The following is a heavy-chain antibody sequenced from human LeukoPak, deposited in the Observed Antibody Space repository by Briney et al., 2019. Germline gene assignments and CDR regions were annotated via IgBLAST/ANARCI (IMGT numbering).Heavy chain of an antibody. V-gene: IGHV4-59*01. D-gene: IGHD3-22*01. CDR1: GGSISSYY. J-gene: IGHJ4*02. CDR2: IYYSGST. CDR3: ARILRYYYDSSGYYLGYFDY. Sequence: PSETLSLTCTVSGGSISSYYWSWIRQPPGKGLEWIGYIYYSGSTNYNPSLKSRVTISVDTSKNQFSLKLSSVTAADTAVYYCARILRYYYDSSGYYLGYFDYWGQGTLVTVSS.